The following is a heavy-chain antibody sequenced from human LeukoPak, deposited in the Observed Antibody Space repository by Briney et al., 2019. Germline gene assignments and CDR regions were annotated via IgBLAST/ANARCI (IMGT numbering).Heavy chain of an antibody. D-gene: IGHD7-27*01. J-gene: IGHJ4*02. Sequence: GGSLRLSCAASGFTVSSNYMSWVRQAPGKGLEWVSVIYSGGSTYYADSVKGRFTISRDNSRNTLYLQMNSLRAEDTAVYYCARGGDVDLFDYWGQGTLVTVSS. CDR2: IYSGGST. V-gene: IGHV3-66*01. CDR3: ARGGDVDLFDY. CDR1: GFTVSSNY.